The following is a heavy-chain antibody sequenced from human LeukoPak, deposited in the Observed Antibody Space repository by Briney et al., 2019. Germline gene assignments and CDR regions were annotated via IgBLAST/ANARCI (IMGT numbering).Heavy chain of an antibody. Sequence: PGGSLRLSCAASGFTFSSYAMSWVRQAPGKGLAWVSAISGSGGSTYYADFVKGRFTISRDNSKNTLYLQMNSLRAEDTAVYYCAKDRWYYYDSSGYPLDAFDIWGQGTMVTVSS. V-gene: IGHV3-23*01. CDR2: ISGSGGST. D-gene: IGHD3-22*01. J-gene: IGHJ3*02. CDR1: GFTFSSYA. CDR3: AKDRWYYYDSSGYPLDAFDI.